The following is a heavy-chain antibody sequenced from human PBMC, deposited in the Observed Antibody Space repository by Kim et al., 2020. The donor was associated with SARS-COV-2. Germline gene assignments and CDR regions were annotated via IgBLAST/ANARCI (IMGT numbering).Heavy chain of an antibody. D-gene: IGHD3-16*02. J-gene: IGHJ3*02. CDR3: AKDSLYDYVWGSYRGDAFDI. V-gene: IGHV3-23*01. CDR1: GFTFSSYA. CDR2: ISGSGGST. Sequence: GGSLRLSCAASGFTFSSYAISWVRQAPGKGLEWVSAISGSGGSTYYADSVKGRFTISRDNSKNTLYLQMNSLRAEDTAVYYCAKDSLYDYVWGSYRGDAFDIWGQGTMVTVSS.